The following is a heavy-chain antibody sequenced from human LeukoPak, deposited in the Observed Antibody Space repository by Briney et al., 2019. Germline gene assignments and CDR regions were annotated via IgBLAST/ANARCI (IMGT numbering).Heavy chain of an antibody. CDR3: ARGVYIAAAQYGY. CDR1: GGSISSCY. CDR2: IYYSGTT. V-gene: IGHV4-59*01. Sequence: SETLSLTCTVSGGSISSCYWSWIRQPPGKGLEWIGYIYYSGTTNYNPSLKSRVTISVDTSKNQFSLKLSSVTAADTVVYYCARGVYIAAAQYGYWGQGTLVTVSS. D-gene: IGHD6-13*01. J-gene: IGHJ4*02.